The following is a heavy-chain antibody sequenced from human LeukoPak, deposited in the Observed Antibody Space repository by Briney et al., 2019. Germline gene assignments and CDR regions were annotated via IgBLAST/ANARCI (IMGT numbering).Heavy chain of an antibody. J-gene: IGHJ4*02. CDR1: GFTFSNAW. D-gene: IGHD1-26*01. V-gene: IGHV3-15*01. CDR3: TTDEGSGSRIFDY. CDR2: IKSKTDGGTT. Sequence: GGSLRLSCAASGFTFSNAWRSWVRQPPGKGLEWVGRIKSKTDGGTTDYAAPVKGRLTISRDDSKNTLYLQMNSLKTEDTAVYYCTTDEGSGSRIFDYWGQGTLVTVSS.